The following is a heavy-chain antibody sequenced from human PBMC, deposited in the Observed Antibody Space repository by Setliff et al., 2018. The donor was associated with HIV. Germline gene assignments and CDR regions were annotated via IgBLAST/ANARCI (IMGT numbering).Heavy chain of an antibody. CDR1: GYTFSNYR. Sequence: ASVKVSCKASGYTFSNYRINWVRQAPGLGLEWMGWISDYNGKTDFAQKFQDRVSMTTDTSTTTAYMELRRLTSDDTAVYYCARVRERVTIFGVVRDFDSWGQGTLVTVSS. J-gene: IGHJ5*01. D-gene: IGHD3-3*01. CDR3: ARVRERVTIFGVVRDFDS. CDR2: ISDYNGKT. V-gene: IGHV1-18*01.